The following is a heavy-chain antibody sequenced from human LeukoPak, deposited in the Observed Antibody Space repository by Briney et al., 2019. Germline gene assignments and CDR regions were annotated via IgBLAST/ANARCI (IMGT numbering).Heavy chain of an antibody. CDR2: ISANGGRT. Sequence: PGGSLRLSCAASGLTFSGYVMSWARQAPGKGLEWVAAISANGGRTYYTESVKGHFTISRDNSKNTLYLQMNSLRAEDTAVYYCARVFYSGYSRWFDPWGQGTLVTVSS. D-gene: IGHD5-12*01. CDR3: ARVFYSGYSRWFDP. CDR1: GLTFSGYV. J-gene: IGHJ5*02. V-gene: IGHV3-23*01.